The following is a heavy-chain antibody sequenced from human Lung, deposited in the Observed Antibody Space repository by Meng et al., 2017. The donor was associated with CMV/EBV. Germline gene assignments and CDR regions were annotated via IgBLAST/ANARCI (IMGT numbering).Heavy chain of an antibody. Sequence: SCAASGFPFDTYGMHWVRQAPGKRLEWVAFIRHDGSNKFYGDSVRGRFTISRDNSKNTLYVQMNSLRVEETAMYYCAKDQLLFGGPNAYFDHLGQGALVTVSS. CDR2: IRHDGSNK. V-gene: IGHV3-30*02. J-gene: IGHJ4*02. CDR1: GFPFDTYG. D-gene: IGHD3-16*01. CDR3: AKDQLLFGGPNAYFDH.